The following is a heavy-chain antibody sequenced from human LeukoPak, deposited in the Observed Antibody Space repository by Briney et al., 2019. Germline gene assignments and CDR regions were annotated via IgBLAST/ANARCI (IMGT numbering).Heavy chain of an antibody. Sequence: ASVKVSCKASGYTFTSYYMHWVRQAPGQGVEWMGIINPSGGSTNYAQKFQGRVTMTRDTSTSTVYMELSSLRSEDTAVYYCARLIVTTVTRDDYWGQGTLVTVSS. V-gene: IGHV1-46*01. CDR3: ARLIVTTVTRDDY. CDR2: INPSGGST. J-gene: IGHJ4*02. D-gene: IGHD4-17*01. CDR1: GYTFTSYY.